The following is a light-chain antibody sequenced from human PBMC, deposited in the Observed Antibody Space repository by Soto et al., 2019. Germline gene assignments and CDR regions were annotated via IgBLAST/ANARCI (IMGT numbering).Light chain of an antibody. J-gene: IGKJ1*01. V-gene: IGKV3-20*01. CDR1: QSFRGL. Sequence: EVELTRAPLTLSLSPGERATLSCRASQSFRGLLAWYQQKPGQAPRLLIYGASTRATGIPARFSGSGSGTDFTLTISRLEPEDFAVYYCQQYGSSPRTFGQGTKVDIK. CDR2: GAS. CDR3: QQYGSSPRT.